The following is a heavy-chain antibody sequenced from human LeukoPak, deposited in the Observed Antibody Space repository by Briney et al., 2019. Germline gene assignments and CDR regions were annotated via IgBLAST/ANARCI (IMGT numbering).Heavy chain of an antibody. CDR3: AKETGIVVVPAAMTVRQYYYYYYGMDV. D-gene: IGHD2-2*01. Sequence: GGSLRLSCAASGFTFSSYAMSWVRQAPGKGLGLVSAISGSGGSTYYADSVKGRFTISRDNSKNTLYLQMNSLRAEDTAVYYCAKETGIVVVPAAMTVRQYYYYYYGMDVWGQGTTVTVSS. J-gene: IGHJ6*02. CDR2: ISGSGGST. CDR1: GFTFSSYA. V-gene: IGHV3-23*01.